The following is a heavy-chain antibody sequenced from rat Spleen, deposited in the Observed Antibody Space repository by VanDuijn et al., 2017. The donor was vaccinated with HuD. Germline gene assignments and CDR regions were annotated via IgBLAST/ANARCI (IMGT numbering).Heavy chain of an antibody. CDR2: ISYDGSST. Sequence: EVQLVESGGGLVQPGRSLKLSCAASGFTFSNYGMAWVRQAPTKGLEWVATISYDGSSTYYRDSVKGRFTISRDNVKSTLYLQMNNLRSEDTAMYYCARGGFAYWGQGTLVTVSS. V-gene: IGHV5-29*01. CDR1: GFTFSNYG. J-gene: IGHJ3*01. CDR3: ARGGFAY.